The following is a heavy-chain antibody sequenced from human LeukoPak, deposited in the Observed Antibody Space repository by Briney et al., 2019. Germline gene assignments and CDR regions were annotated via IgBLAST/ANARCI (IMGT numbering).Heavy chain of an antibody. CDR2: IVVGSGNT. Sequence: SVKVSCKASGFTFTSSVMQWVRQARGQRREWMGWIVVGSGNTNYAQEFQGRLTFTRDMSTSTAYMELSSLRSEDTAVYYCAAELEVGRGYFNYWGQGTLVTVSS. CDR1: GFTFTSSV. J-gene: IGHJ4*02. D-gene: IGHD1-1*01. CDR3: AAELEVGRGYFNY. V-gene: IGHV1-58*02.